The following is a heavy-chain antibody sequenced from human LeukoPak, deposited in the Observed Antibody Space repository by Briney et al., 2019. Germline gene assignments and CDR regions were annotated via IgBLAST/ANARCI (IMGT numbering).Heavy chain of an antibody. D-gene: IGHD1-26*01. J-gene: IGHJ4*02. Sequence: ALVKVSCKASGYTFSGYYMHWVRQAPGQGLESMGWINSNSGARNYAPKFQGRVTFSRDNSISTAYMELSSLRSDDTAIYYCARGRGGATTGFDHWGQGTLVTVSS. CDR1: GYTFSGYY. V-gene: IGHV1-2*02. CDR2: INSNSGAR. CDR3: ARGRGGATTGFDH.